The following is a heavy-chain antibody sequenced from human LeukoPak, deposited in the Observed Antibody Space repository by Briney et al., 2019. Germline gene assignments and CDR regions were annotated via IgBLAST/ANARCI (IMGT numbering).Heavy chain of an antibody. CDR2: ITTSSRYI. J-gene: IGHJ4*02. CDR1: GFTFSDYN. Sequence: GGSLRLSCAASGFTFSDYNMHWVRQAPGKGLEWVSSITTSSRYIYYADSVKGRFTISRDNAKNSLYLQMNSLRGDDTAVYYCASAPAYESSGYYPWYFDYWGQGTLVTVSS. D-gene: IGHD3-22*01. V-gene: IGHV3-21*01. CDR3: ASAPAYESSGYYPWYFDY.